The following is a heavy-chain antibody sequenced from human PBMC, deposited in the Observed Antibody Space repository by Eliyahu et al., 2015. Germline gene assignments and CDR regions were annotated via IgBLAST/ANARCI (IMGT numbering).Heavy chain of an antibody. CDR2: IYNSGST. D-gene: IGHD3-3*01. Sequence: QVQLQESGPGLVKPSETLSLTCTVSGGXISSDYWSWIRQPPGKGLEWLGYIYNSGSTNYNPSPKSRLTISVDTSKNQFSLKLSSVTAADTAVYYCARVKVLRFLEWLFDPWGQGTLVTVSS. V-gene: IGHV4-59*01. CDR1: GGXISSDY. CDR3: ARVKVLRFLEWLFDP. J-gene: IGHJ5*02.